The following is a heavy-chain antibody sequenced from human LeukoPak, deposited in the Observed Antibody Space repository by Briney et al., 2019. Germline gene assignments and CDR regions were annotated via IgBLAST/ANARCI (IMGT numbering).Heavy chain of an antibody. CDR2: INPSGGST. J-gene: IGHJ6*03. V-gene: IGHV1-46*01. Sequence: ASVKVSCKASGYTFTGYYMRWVRQAPGQGLEWMGIINPSGGSTSYAQKFQGRVTMTRDMSTSTVYMELGSLRSEDTAVYYCARVAAEVVGVPGAIGFGWLRRDYYYMDVWGKGTTVTVSS. D-gene: IGHD2-2*02. CDR1: GYTFTGYY. CDR3: ARVAAEVVGVPGAIGFGWLRRDYYYMDV.